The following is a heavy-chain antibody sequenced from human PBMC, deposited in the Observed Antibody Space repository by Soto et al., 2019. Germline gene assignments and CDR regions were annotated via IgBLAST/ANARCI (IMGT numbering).Heavy chain of an antibody. V-gene: IGHV4-30-4*01. CDR2: IYYSGST. CDR3: ARERIGYCSGGSCYSEGFSEYYYYYGMDV. D-gene: IGHD2-15*01. J-gene: IGHJ6*02. Sequence: SETLSLTCTVSGGSISSGDYYWSWIRQPPGKGLEWIGYIYYSGSTYYNPSLKSRVTISVDTSKNQFSLKLSSVTAADTAVYYCARERIGYCSGGSCYSEGFSEYYYYYGMDVWGQGTTVTVSS. CDR1: GGSISSGDYY.